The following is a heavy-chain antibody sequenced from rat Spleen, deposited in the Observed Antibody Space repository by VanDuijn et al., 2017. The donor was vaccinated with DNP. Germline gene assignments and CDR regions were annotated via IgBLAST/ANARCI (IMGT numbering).Heavy chain of an antibody. Sequence: EVQLVESGGGLVQPGRSMKLSCAVSGFTFSDYSMAWVLQAPTKGLEWVASISPDGHITYYEDSVKGRFTISRDNAKGSLYLQMNSLKSEDTATYYCASHPLDAWGQGTSVTVSS. CDR2: ISPDGHIT. CDR3: ASHPLDA. V-gene: IGHV5-22*01. J-gene: IGHJ4*01. CDR1: GFTFSDYS.